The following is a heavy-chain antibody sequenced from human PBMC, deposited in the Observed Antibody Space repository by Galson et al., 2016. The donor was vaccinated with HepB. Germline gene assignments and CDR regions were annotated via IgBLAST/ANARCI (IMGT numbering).Heavy chain of an antibody. J-gene: IGHJ4*02. D-gene: IGHD4-23*01. Sequence: SLRLSCAASGFTVSSNYMSWVRQAPGQGLEWVSLIYSGGRTSYADSVKGRFTIYRDTSKNTVYLQMNSLRADDTAVYYCAPGNSVVRGYWGQGTLVTVSS. CDR1: GFTVSSNY. V-gene: IGHV3-53*01. CDR2: IYSGGRT. CDR3: APGNSVVRGY.